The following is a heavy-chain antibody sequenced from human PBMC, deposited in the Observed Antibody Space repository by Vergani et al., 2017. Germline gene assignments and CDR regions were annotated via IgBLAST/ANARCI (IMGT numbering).Heavy chain of an antibody. D-gene: IGHD2-21*01. Sequence: QVHLQESGPGVVKPSDTRSLISTFPGGSMSDFYWTWIRQPAGRGLEWIGRIYPNGNGNYNESLRSRLTMSIDTSRSQFSLSLSSVTAADTAVYYCARGNCGVNCPKYNWLAPWGRGILVTVSS. CDR1: GGSMSDFY. CDR2: IYPNGNG. J-gene: IGHJ5*02. CDR3: ARGNCGVNCPKYNWLAP. V-gene: IGHV4-4*07.